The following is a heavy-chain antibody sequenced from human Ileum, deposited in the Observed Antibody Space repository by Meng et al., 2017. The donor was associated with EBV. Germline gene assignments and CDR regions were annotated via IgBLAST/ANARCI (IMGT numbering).Heavy chain of an antibody. CDR2: INNNTGNP. Sequence: QVQVVLSGAEVKKPGSSVPVSCKASGDTFTSYENKWVRQAPGQGLEWMGWINNNTGNPTYAQGFTRRFVFSLDTSFRTAYLQISSLKAEDTAVYYCARVAPSGYRYFDYWGQGTRVTVYS. V-gene: IGHV7-4-1*02. CDR1: GDTFTSYE. D-gene: IGHD3-3*01. CDR3: ARVAPSGYRYFDY. J-gene: IGHJ4*02.